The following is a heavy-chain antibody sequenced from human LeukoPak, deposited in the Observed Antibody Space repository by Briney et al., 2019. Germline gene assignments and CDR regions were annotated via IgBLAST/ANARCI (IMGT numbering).Heavy chain of an antibody. D-gene: IGHD6-13*01. V-gene: IGHV3-30-3*01. CDR1: GFTFNGYA. CDR2: ISYDGSNK. Sequence: GGSLRLSCAASGFTFNGYAIHWVRQVPGKGLEWVTLISYDGSNKYYADSVKGRFTISRDNSKNTLYLQMNSLRAEDTAVYYCARDTAAAGTGLKDYWGQGTLVTVSS. CDR3: ARDTAAAGTGLKDY. J-gene: IGHJ4*02.